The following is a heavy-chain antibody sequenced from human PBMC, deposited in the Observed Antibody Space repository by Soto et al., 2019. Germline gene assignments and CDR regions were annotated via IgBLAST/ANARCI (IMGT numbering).Heavy chain of an antibody. CDR1: GGSISSSNW. Sequence: QVQLQESGPGLVKPSGTLSLTCAVSGGSISSSNWWSWVRQPPGKGLEWIGEIYHSGSTNYNPSLKXXVXILXDKSKTQFSLKLSSVTAADPAVYYCARRDYHAFDIWGQGTMVTVSS. CDR2: IYHSGST. D-gene: IGHD3-10*01. CDR3: ARRDYHAFDI. V-gene: IGHV4-4*02. J-gene: IGHJ3*02.